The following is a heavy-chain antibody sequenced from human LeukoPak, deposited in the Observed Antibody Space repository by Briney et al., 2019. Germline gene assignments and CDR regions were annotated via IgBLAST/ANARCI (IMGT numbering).Heavy chain of an antibody. CDR2: ISFDGSNE. Sequence: GGSLRLSCAASGFTFSTYAMHWVRQAPGKGLEWVAVISFDGSNEYYADSVKGRFTISRDNSKDTLYLQMNSLRAEDTAVYYCAKDRRGYSYGYFDYWGQGTLVTVSS. J-gene: IGHJ4*02. V-gene: IGHV3-30*18. CDR3: AKDRRGYSYGYFDY. CDR1: GFTFSTYA. D-gene: IGHD5-18*01.